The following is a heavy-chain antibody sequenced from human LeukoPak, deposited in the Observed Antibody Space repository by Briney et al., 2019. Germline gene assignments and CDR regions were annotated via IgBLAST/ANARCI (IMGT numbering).Heavy chain of an antibody. D-gene: IGHD1-20*01. CDR2: ITTPSGDNT. CDR1: GFMVSSTT. J-gene: IGHJ5*02. Sequence: PGGSLRLSCADSGFMVSSTTMRWVRQPPGKGLEWVSSITTPSGDNTYYADSVKGRFTISRDNSKNTLYLQMNSLRAEDTAIYYCAKYKYNSASGPFDLRGQGALVTVSS. CDR3: AKYKYNSASGPFDL. V-gene: IGHV3-23*01.